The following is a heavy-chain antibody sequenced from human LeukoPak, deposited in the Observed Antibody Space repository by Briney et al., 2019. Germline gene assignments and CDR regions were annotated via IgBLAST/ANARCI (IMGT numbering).Heavy chain of an antibody. J-gene: IGHJ3*02. CDR3: ARARGLRGNAFDI. CDR2: IYYSGST. V-gene: IGHV4-31*03. CDR1: GGSISSGGYY. Sequence: PSQTLSLTCTVSGGSISSGGYYWSWIRQHPGKGLEWIGYIYYSGSTYYNPSLKSRVTISVDTSKNQFSLKLSSVTAADTAVYYCARARGLRGNAFDIWGQGTMVTVSS. D-gene: IGHD4-17*01.